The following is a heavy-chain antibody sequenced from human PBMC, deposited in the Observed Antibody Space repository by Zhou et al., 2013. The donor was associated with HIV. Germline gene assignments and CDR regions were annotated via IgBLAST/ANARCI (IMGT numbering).Heavy chain of an antibody. CDR3: ARGRLIYGGNTDAFDI. V-gene: IGHV1-69*04. J-gene: IGHJ3*02. Sequence: QVQLVQSGAEVKKPGSSVKVSCKASGGTFSSYAISWVRQAPGQGLEWMGRIIPILGIANYAQKFQGRVTITADKSTSTAYMELSSLRSEDTAVYYCARGRLIYGGNTDAFDIWGQGTMVTVSS. CDR2: IIPILGIA. D-gene: IGHD2-15*01. CDR1: GGTFSSYA.